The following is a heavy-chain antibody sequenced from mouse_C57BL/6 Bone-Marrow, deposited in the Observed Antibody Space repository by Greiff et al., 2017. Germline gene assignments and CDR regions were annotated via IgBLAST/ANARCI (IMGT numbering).Heavy chain of an antibody. CDR3: TRNIPDC. V-gene: IGHV1-15*01. CDR2: IDPETGGT. CDR1: GYTFTDYE. Sequence: QVQLKESGAELVRPGASVTLSCKASGYTFTDYEMHWVKQTPVHGLEWIGAIDPETGGTAYNQKFKGKAILTADKSSSTAYMELRSLTSEDSAVYYCTRNIPDCWGLGTTLAVSS. J-gene: IGHJ2*01.